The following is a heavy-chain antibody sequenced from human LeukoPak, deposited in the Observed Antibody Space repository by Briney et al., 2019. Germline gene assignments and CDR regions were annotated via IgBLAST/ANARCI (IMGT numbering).Heavy chain of an antibody. J-gene: IGHJ4*02. D-gene: IGHD3-16*02. CDR1: GGSISSSNW. Sequence: SGTLSLTCAVSGGSISSSNWWSWVRRLPGKGLEWIGEIYHSGSTNYNPSLKSRVTISVDTSKNQFSLKLSSVTAADTAVYYCARGYDYVWGSYRYTNNRYFDYWGQGTLVTVSS. CDR2: IYHSGST. CDR3: ARGYDYVWGSYRYTNNRYFDY. V-gene: IGHV4-4*02.